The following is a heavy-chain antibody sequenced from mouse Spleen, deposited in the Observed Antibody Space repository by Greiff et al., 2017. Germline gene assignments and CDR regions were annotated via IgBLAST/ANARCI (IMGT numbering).Heavy chain of an antibody. CDR3: ARGDYYG. Sequence: DVKLVESGPGLVKPSQSLSLTCSVTGYSITSGYYWNWIRQFPGNKLEWMGYISYDGSNNYNPSLKNRTSITRDTSKNQFFLKLNSVTTEDTATYYCARGDYYGGGQGTLVTVSA. D-gene: IGHD1-1*01. CDR1: GYSITSGYY. J-gene: IGHJ3*01. CDR2: ISYDGSN. V-gene: IGHV3-6*02.